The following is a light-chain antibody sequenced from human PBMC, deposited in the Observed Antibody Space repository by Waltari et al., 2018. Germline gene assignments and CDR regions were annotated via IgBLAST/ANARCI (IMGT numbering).Light chain of an antibody. Sequence: DIVMTQSPDSLAVSRGERATINCTSSQSVLFSSNNRHYLAWYQQKPGQSPKLVLYWASTRESGVPARFSGSGSATDFTLTISSLQAEDVAVYYCQQYYSSPFTFGPGTKLEIK. CDR3: QQYYSSPFT. V-gene: IGKV4-1*01. CDR1: QSVLFSSNNRHY. CDR2: WAS. J-gene: IGKJ3*01.